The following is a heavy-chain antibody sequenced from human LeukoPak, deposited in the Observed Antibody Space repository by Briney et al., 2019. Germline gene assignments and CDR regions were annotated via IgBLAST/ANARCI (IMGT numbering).Heavy chain of an antibody. D-gene: IGHD3-16*01. CDR2: IYYSGST. V-gene: IGHV4-61*01. CDR3: ARDRPDYDYYGMDV. Sequence: SETLSLTCTVSGGSVSSGSYYWSWIRQPPGKGLEWIGYIYYSGSTNYNPSLKSRVTISIDTSKNQFSLKLSSVTAAGTAVYYCARDRPDYDYYGMDVWGQGATVTVSS. CDR1: GGSVSSGSYY. J-gene: IGHJ6*02.